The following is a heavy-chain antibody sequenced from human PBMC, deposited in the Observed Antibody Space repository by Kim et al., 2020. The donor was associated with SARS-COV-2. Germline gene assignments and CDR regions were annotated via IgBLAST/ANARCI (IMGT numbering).Heavy chain of an antibody. Sequence: GGSLRLSCAASGLNFNIQYMTWVRQAPGKGLVWVSFIGGSDGVVSYADSVRCRFAISRDNARNTVYLQMNSLRAEDTAIYYCAPLHFYSSAHWGQGTLVT. J-gene: IGHJ4*02. CDR1: GLNFNIQY. V-gene: IGHV3-48*03. CDR3: APLHFYSSAH. CDR2: IGGSDGVV. D-gene: IGHD6-19*01.